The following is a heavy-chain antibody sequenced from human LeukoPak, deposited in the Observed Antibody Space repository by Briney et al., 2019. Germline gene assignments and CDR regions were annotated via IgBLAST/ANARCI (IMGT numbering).Heavy chain of an antibody. D-gene: IGHD1-26*01. Sequence: GGSLRLSCAASGFTFSVYGMNCVRQAPGKGLEWVASISRDSSNIYSADSVKGRFTISRDNAKNSLYLQMNSQRREHTYVYYCARRGRVSYYLGDSWGQGTLVTVSS. CDR3: ARRGRVSYYLGDS. V-gene: IGHV3-21*01. CDR2: ISRDSSNI. CDR1: GFTFSVYG. J-gene: IGHJ4*02.